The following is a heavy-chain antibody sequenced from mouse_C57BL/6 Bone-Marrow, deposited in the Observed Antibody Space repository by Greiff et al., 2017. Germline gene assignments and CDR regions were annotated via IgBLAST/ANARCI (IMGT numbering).Heavy chain of an antibody. CDR2: ISDGGSYT. J-gene: IGHJ3*01. D-gene: IGHD2-4*01. V-gene: IGHV5-4*01. Sequence: EVMLVESGGGLVKPGGSLKLSCAASGFTFSSYAMSWVRQTPEKRLEWVATISDGGSYTYYPDNVKGRYTISRDNATNNLYLQMSHLKSEDTAMDYCAREGDYVAWFAYWGQGTLVTVSA. CDR1: GFTFSSYA. CDR3: AREGDYVAWFAY.